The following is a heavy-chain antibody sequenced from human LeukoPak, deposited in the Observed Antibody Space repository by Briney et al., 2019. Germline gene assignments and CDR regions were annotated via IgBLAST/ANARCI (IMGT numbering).Heavy chain of an antibody. CDR3: AASLRGYSYGGSCHY. CDR1: GFTFSAYT. J-gene: IGHJ4*02. CDR2: ISSSSGYR. Sequence: GGSLRLSCAASGFTFSAYTINWVRQAPGKGLEWVSSISSSSGYRYYADSVKGRFTISRDNAKNSLSLQMNSLRAEDTAVYYSAASLRGYSYGGSCHYWGQGTLVTVSS. V-gene: IGHV3-21*01. D-gene: IGHD5-18*01.